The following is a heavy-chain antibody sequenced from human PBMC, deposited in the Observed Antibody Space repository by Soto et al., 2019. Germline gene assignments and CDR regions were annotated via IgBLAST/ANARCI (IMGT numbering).Heavy chain of an antibody. CDR2: VKEDGSEK. CDR3: ARGVRLFDS. Sequence: GGSLRLSCAASGFTFSSYWMSWVRQAPGKGLEWVANVKEDGSEKYYVDSVEGRFTISRDNAKNSLYLQMNSLRAEDTAVYYCARGVRLFDSWGQGTLVTVSS. CDR1: GFTFSSYW. J-gene: IGHJ4*02. D-gene: IGHD1-1*01. V-gene: IGHV3-7*01.